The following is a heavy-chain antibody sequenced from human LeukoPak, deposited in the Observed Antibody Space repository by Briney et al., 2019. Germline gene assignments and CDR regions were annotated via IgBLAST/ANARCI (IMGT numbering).Heavy chain of an antibody. Sequence: PGGSLRLSCVASGFTFNNYAMTWVRQAPGKGLEWVSSISSSSSYIYYADSVKGRFTISRDNAKNSLYLQMNSLRAEDTAVYYCAGYGSGSYSDPWGQGTLVTVSS. CDR2: ISSSSSYI. D-gene: IGHD3-10*01. CDR1: GFTFNNYA. V-gene: IGHV3-21*01. CDR3: AGYGSGSYSDP. J-gene: IGHJ5*02.